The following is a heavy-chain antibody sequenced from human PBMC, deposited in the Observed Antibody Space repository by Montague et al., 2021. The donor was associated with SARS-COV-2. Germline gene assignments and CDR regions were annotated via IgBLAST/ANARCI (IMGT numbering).Heavy chain of an antibody. V-gene: IGHV4-59*08. Sequence: SETLSLTCTVSSGSISNYYWSWIRQPPGKGLEWIGFISHTESTNYNPSLESRVSISIDTSKSQFSLRVRSVTAADTAVYYCAGSVQFAYGLDVWGRGTTVTISS. J-gene: IGHJ6*02. CDR3: AGSVQFAYGLDV. CDR1: SGSISNYY. D-gene: IGHD5-24*01. CDR2: ISHTEST.